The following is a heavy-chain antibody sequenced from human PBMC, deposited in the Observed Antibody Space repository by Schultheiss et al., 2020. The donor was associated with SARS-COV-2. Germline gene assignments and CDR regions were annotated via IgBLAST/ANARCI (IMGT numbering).Heavy chain of an antibody. D-gene: IGHD3-3*01. CDR2: IKSKTDGGTT. Sequence: GESLKISCAASGFTFSNAWMSWVRQAPGKGLEWVGRIKSKTDGGTTDYAAPVKGRFTISRDDSKNTLYLQMNSLKTEDTAVYYCAKDQAYYDFWSGRDLNYYYYYGMDVWGQGTTVTVSS. V-gene: IGHV3-15*01. J-gene: IGHJ6*02. CDR1: GFTFSNAW. CDR3: AKDQAYYDFWSGRDLNYYYYYGMDV.